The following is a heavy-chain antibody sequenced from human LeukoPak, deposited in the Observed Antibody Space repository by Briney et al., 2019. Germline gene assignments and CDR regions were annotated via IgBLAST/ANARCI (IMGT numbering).Heavy chain of an antibody. CDR2: IYYSGST. D-gene: IGHD2-2*01. CDR1: GGSISSGGYY. CDR3: ARERLVPAAPFY. J-gene: IGHJ4*02. V-gene: IGHV4-31*03. Sequence: SQTLSLTCTVSGGSISSGGYYWSWIRQHPGKGLEWIGYIYYSGSTYYNPSLKSRVTISVDTSKNQFSLKLSSVTAADAAVYYCARERLVPAAPFYWGQGALVTVSS.